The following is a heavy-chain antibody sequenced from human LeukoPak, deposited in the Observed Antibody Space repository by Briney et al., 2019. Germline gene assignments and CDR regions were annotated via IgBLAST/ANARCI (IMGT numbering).Heavy chain of an antibody. V-gene: IGHV1-3*03. J-gene: IGHJ6*03. D-gene: IGHD6-13*01. CDR1: GYTFTTYT. CDR3: ARWDSSSWYDGYYYYYYYMDV. CDR2: VNTGNGNT. Sequence: ASVKVSCKASGYTFTTYTMHWVRQAPGQRLEWMGCVNTGNGNTKYSQEFQGRVTITRDTSASTAYMELSSLRAEDTAVYYCARWDSSSWYDGYYYYYYYMDVWGKGTTVTVSS.